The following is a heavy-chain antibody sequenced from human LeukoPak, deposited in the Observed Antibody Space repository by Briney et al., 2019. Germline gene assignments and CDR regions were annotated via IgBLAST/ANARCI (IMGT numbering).Heavy chain of an antibody. CDR1: GFTFSSYS. D-gene: IGHD6-13*01. CDR3: ARDSEGSSWAYYFDY. Sequence: KTGGSLRFSCEASGFTFSSYSMNWVRKAPGKGLKWVSSISSSSSYIYYADSVKGRFTISRDNAKNSLYLQMNSLRAEDTAVYYCARDSEGSSWAYYFDYWGQGTPVTVSS. J-gene: IGHJ4*02. CDR2: ISSSSSYI. V-gene: IGHV3-21*01.